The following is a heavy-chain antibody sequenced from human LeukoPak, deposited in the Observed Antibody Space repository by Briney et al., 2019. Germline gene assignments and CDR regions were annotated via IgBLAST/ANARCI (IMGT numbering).Heavy chain of an antibody. D-gene: IGHD5-12*01. J-gene: IGHJ3*02. Sequence: ASVTVSCKASGGTFSSYAISWVRQAPGQGLEWMGGIIPIFGTANYAQKFQGRVTITADESTSTAYMELSSLRSEDAAVYYCARDGDIVATPKSDAFDIWGQGTMVTVSS. V-gene: IGHV1-69*13. CDR3: ARDGDIVATPKSDAFDI. CDR1: GGTFSSYA. CDR2: IIPIFGTA.